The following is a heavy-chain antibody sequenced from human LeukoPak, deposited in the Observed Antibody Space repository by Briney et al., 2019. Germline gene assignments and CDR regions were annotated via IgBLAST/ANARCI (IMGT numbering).Heavy chain of an antibody. CDR3: ARSYDFFDY. CDR1: GFTFSNCT. J-gene: IGHJ4*02. V-gene: IGHV3-21*01. Sequence: KSGGSLRLSCAASGFTFSNCTMNWVRQAPGKGLEWVSSISSRSSFSYYADSLKGRFTVSRDNAKNSLFLQMSSLRAEDTAVYFCARSYDFFDYWGQGTLVTVSS. CDR2: ISSRSSFS. D-gene: IGHD3-3*01.